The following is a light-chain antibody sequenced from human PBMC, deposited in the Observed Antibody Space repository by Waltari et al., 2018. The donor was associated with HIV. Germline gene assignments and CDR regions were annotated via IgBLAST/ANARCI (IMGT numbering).Light chain of an antibody. J-gene: IGLJ2*01. V-gene: IGLV2-14*03. Sequence: QSALTQPASVSGSPGQSITISCTGSSSDLGRSNHFSWYQQFPGKAPKLLITDVIRRPLGVSDRFSGSKSGNTASLTISGLQAEDEASYFCSSYSSVNTFVVFGGGTKVTVL. CDR3: SSYSSVNTFVV. CDR2: DVI. CDR1: SSDLGRSNH.